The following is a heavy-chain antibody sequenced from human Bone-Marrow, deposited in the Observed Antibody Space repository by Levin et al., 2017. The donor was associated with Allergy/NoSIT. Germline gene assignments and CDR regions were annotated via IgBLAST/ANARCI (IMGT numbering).Heavy chain of an antibody. CDR3: AISSGWYRPTGAFDY. Sequence: GESLKISCAASGFTFSKYAMSWARQAPGKGLEWVSAISGSGGGTYYADSVKGRFTISRDNSKNTLYLQMNSLRAEDTAVYYCAISSGWYRPTGAFDYWGQGTLVTVSS. V-gene: IGHV3-23*01. CDR1: GFTFSKYA. J-gene: IGHJ4*02. D-gene: IGHD6-19*01. CDR2: ISGSGGGT.